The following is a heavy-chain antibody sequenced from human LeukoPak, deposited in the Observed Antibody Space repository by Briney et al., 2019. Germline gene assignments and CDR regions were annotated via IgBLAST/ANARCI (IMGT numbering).Heavy chain of an antibody. J-gene: IGHJ4*02. D-gene: IGHD2-15*01. Sequence: ASVTVSCKASGYTFTSYDINWVRQASGQGLEWMGWMNPNSGNIGYAQKFQGRVTMTRNTSISTAYMELSSLRSEDTAVYYCARGRGGFPTDDYWGQGTLVTVSS. CDR3: ARGRGGFPTDDY. CDR2: MNPNSGNI. V-gene: IGHV1-8*01. CDR1: GYTFTSYD.